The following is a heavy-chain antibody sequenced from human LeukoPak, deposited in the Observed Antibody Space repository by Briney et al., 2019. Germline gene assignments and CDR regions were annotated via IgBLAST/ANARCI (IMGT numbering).Heavy chain of an antibody. D-gene: IGHD2-2*02. J-gene: IGHJ4*02. V-gene: IGHV3-33*06. Sequence: PGGSLRLSRAASGFTFSSYGMHWVRQAPGKGLEWVAVIWYDGSNKYYADSVKGRFTISRDNSKNTLYLQMNSLRAEDTAVYYCAKLGPLGDIVVVPAAILFDYWGQGTLVTVSS. CDR1: GFTFSSYG. CDR2: IWYDGSNK. CDR3: AKLGPLGDIVVVPAAILFDY.